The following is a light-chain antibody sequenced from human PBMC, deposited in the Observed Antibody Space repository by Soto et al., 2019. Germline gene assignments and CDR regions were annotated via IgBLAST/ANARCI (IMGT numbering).Light chain of an antibody. V-gene: IGKV3-20*01. CDR1: QGVSSNY. J-gene: IGKJ1*01. CDR2: GTS. CDR3: QHYGSSRT. Sequence: EIVWTQSPGTLSLSPGERATLSCRASQGVSSNYLAWYQQKSGQAPRLLLYGTSSRATGIPERLSGSGSGTDFTLTISRMEPEDFAVYYCQHYGSSRTFGQGTKVDIK.